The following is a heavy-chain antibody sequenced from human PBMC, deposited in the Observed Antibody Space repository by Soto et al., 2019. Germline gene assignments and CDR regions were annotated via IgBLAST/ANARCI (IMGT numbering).Heavy chain of an antibody. Sequence: QITLKESGPPLVEPTQTLTLTCTFSGFSLSGSGVGVAWLRQPPGEALEWLTLIFWDDDKQYSPSLRGRLAIAKDTTKSQVVLKMTNMDPVDTATYFCARFPYSGSSYYFDFWGQGTLVSVPS. D-gene: IGHD6-6*01. CDR1: GFSLSGSGVG. CDR3: ARFPYSGSSYYFDF. CDR2: IFWDDDK. V-gene: IGHV2-5*02. J-gene: IGHJ4*02.